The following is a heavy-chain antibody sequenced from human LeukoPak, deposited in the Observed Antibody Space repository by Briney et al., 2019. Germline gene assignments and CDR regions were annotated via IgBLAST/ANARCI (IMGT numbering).Heavy chain of an antibody. CDR1: GGSISSGGFY. Sequence: PSETLSLTCTVSGGSISSGGFYWSWIRQPPGKGLEWIGRIYTTGSTNYNPSLKSRVTISVDTSKNQLSLNVSSVTAADTPVYYCARDYYGSAAGLRFDPWAREPWSPSPQ. CDR2: IYTTGST. V-gene: IGHV4-61*02. CDR3: ARDYYGSAAGLRFDP. J-gene: IGHJ5*02. D-gene: IGHD3-10*01.